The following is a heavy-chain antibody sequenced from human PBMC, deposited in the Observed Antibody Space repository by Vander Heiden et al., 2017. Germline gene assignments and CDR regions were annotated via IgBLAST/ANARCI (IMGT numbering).Heavy chain of an antibody. V-gene: IGHV3-30-3*01. CDR2: ISYDGSNK. J-gene: IGHJ4*02. CDR3: ARDEGY. CDR1: GFTFSSYA. Sequence: GFTFSSYAMHWVRQAPGKGLEWVAVISYDGSNKYYADSVKGRFTISRDNSKNTLYLQMNSLRAEDTAVYYCARDEGYWGQGTLVTVSS.